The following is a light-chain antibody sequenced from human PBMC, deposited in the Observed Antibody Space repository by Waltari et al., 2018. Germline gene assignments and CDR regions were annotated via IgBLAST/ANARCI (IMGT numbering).Light chain of an antibody. CDR1: QTITNY. V-gene: IGKV1-39*01. CDR2: GAS. J-gene: IGKJ1*01. Sequence: DIQMTQSPSSLSASVGDRVTITCRASQTITNYLNWYQQKPGKAPNLLIYGASSVQNGVPSRFSGSGSGTDFTLTISSLQPEDFATYYCQKSYSILWTFGPGTKVDIK. CDR3: QKSYSILWT.